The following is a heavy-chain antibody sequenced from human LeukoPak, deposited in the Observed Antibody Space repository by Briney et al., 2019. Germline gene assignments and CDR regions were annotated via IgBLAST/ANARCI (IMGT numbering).Heavy chain of an antibody. Sequence: ASVKVSCKASGYTFTGYYTHWVRQAPGQGLEWMGWINPNSGGTNYAQKFQGRVTMTRDTSISTAYMELSRLRSDDTAVYYCARVSIATRNIDDYWGQGTLVTVSS. CDR2: INPNSGGT. CDR3: ARVSIATRNIDDY. J-gene: IGHJ4*02. V-gene: IGHV1-2*02. D-gene: IGHD6-6*01. CDR1: GYTFTGYY.